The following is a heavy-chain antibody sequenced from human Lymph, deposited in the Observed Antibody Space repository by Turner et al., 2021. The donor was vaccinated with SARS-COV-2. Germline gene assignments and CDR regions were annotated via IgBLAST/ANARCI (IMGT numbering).Heavy chain of an antibody. Sequence: QVQLVESGGGLVPPGRSLRPSCAASGFTFSGYGMYWVRQASGKGLVWVAVISYDGSNKYYEDYVKGRFNISRDNSKNTMYMQMNSLRAEDTAVYYCAKQGGGRYCSGGSCYRGYFDYWGQGTLVTVSS. V-gene: IGHV3-30*18. CDR3: AKQGGGRYCSGGSCYRGYFDY. J-gene: IGHJ4*02. D-gene: IGHD2-15*01. CDR2: ISYDGSNK. CDR1: GFTFSGYG.